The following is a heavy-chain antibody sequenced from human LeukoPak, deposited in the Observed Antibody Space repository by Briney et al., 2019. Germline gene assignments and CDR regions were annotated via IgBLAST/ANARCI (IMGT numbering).Heavy chain of an antibody. Sequence: SETLSLTCALYGGSFSGYYWSWSRQPPGKGLEWIGEINHSGSTNYNPSLKSRVTISVDTSKNQFSLKLSSVTAADTAVYYCARDRYCSGGSCTHDAFDIWGQGTMVTVSS. J-gene: IGHJ3*02. CDR1: GGSFSGYY. CDR3: ARDRYCSGGSCTHDAFDI. D-gene: IGHD2-15*01. V-gene: IGHV4-34*01. CDR2: INHSGST.